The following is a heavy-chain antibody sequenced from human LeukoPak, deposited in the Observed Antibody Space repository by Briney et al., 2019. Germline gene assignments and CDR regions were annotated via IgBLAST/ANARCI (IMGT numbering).Heavy chain of an antibody. J-gene: IGHJ5*02. CDR1: GFTFSSYSM. D-gene: IGHD1-26*01. Sequence: GSLRLSCAASGFTFSSYSMNWVRQPPGKGLEWIGEIYHSGSTNYNPSLKSRVTISVDKSKNQFSLKLSSVAAADTAVYYCAKASVGARFFDPWGQGTLVTVSS. CDR3: AKASVGARFFDP. CDR2: IYHSGST. V-gene: IGHV4-4*02.